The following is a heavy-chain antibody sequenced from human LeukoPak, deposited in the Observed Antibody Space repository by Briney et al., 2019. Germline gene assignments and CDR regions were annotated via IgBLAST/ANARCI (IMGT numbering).Heavy chain of an antibody. CDR2: MNPNSGNT. V-gene: IGHV1-8*01. D-gene: IGHD4/OR15-4a*01. J-gene: IGHJ5*02. Sequence: EASVKVFCKASRYTFTSYDINWVRQATGQGLEWMGWMNPNSGNTGYAQKFQGRVTMTRNTSISTAYMELSSLRSEDTAVYYCARKNYGSNRWFDPWGQGTLVTVSS. CDR3: ARKNYGSNRWFDP. CDR1: RYTFTSYD.